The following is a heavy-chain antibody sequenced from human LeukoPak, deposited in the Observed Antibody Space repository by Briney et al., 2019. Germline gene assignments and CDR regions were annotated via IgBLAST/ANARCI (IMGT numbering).Heavy chain of an antibody. D-gene: IGHD2-2*01. J-gene: IGHJ4*02. Sequence: ASVRVSCKASGYTFNRFAFTWVRQAPGQGLEWVGWISAYNGDTHYAQNFQGRITMTTDTSTSTAYMELSSLTSDDTAVYYCARGGYQLLHFWGQGTLVIVSS. V-gene: IGHV1-18*01. CDR1: GYTFNRFA. CDR2: ISAYNGDT. CDR3: ARGGYQLLHF.